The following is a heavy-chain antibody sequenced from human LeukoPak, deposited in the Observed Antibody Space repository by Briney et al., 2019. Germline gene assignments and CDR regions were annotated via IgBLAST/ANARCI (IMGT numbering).Heavy chain of an antibody. CDR3: ARERRGDDILTGYYYWFDP. CDR1: GGSFSGNY. CDR2: INHSGST. J-gene: IGHJ5*02. D-gene: IGHD3-9*01. Sequence: SETLSLTCAVYGGSFSGNYWSWIRQPPGKGLEWIGEINHSGSTNYNPSLKSRVTISIDTSKNQFSLKLSSVTAADTAAYDCARERRGDDILTGYYYWFDPWGQGTLVTVSS. V-gene: IGHV4-34*01.